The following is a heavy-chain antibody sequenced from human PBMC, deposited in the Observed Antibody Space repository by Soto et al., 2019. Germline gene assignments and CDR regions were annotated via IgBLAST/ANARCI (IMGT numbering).Heavy chain of an antibody. Sequence: LRLSCVASGFNFGNFGMHWVRQAPGKGLEWLTVISNDENIKQDSVRGRFAIARDNSKNTLYLHLTSLRAEDTAIYYCARGLRGVLDYWGQGTLVTVSS. J-gene: IGHJ4*02. V-gene: IGHV3-33*01. CDR2: ISNDENIK. D-gene: IGHD5-12*01. CDR3: ARGLRGVLDY. CDR1: GFNFGNFG.